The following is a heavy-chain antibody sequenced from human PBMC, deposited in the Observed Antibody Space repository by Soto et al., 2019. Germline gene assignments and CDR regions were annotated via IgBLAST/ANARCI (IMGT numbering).Heavy chain of an antibody. V-gene: IGHV1-2*02. CDR1: GYTFTGYY. CDR2: INPNSGGT. CDR3: AREEDCSSTSCYGDP. Sequence: WASVKVSCKASGYTFTGYYMHWVRQAPGQGLEWMGWINPNSGGTNYAQKFQGRVTMTRDTSISTAYMELSRLRSDDTAVYYCAREEDCSSTSCYGDPWGQGTLVTVSS. D-gene: IGHD2-2*01. J-gene: IGHJ5*02.